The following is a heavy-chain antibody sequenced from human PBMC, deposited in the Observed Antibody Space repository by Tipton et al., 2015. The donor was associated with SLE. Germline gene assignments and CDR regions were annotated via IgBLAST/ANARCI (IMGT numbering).Heavy chain of an antibody. Sequence: QLVQSGAEVKKPGASVKVSCKASGYTFTGYYMHWVRQAPGQGLEWMGIINPSGGSTSYGQKFQGRVTMTRDTSTSTVYMELSSLRSEDTAVYYCARVRRAVGATTHDAFDIWGQGTMVIVSS. CDR1: GYTFTGYY. CDR2: INPSGGST. V-gene: IGHV1-46*01. D-gene: IGHD1-26*01. CDR3: ARVRRAVGATTHDAFDI. J-gene: IGHJ3*02.